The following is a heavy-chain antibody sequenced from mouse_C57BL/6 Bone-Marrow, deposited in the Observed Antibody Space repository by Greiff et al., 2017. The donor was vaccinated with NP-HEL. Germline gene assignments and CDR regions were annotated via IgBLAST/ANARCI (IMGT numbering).Heavy chain of an antibody. Sequence: QVQLQQSGAELMKPGASVKLSCKATGYTFTGYWIEWVKQRPGHGLEWIGEILPGSGSTNYNDKFKGKDTFTADTSSNTAYMQLSSLTTEDSAIYYCARAYYYSNTWFAYWGQGTLVTVSA. CDR3: ARAYYYSNTWFAY. CDR2: ILPGSGST. J-gene: IGHJ3*01. D-gene: IGHD2-5*01. V-gene: IGHV1-9*01. CDR1: GYTFTGYW.